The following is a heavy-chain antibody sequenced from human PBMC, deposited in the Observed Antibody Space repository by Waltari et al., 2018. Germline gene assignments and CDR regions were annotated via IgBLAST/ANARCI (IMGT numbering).Heavy chain of an antibody. Sequence: EVQLLESGGGLVQPGESLRLSCAASGFIFSNYAMNWVRQAPGKGLEWGSGMNSSVGNKYYTESVKCRFTISRDNSKNTLDREVNSLSAEDTAVYYCAKMFGSGTYNNLVDYWGQGTLVTVSS. CDR1: GFIFSNYA. J-gene: IGHJ4*02. V-gene: IGHV3-23*01. D-gene: IGHD3-10*01. CDR3: AKMFGSGTYNNLVDY. CDR2: MNSSVGNK.